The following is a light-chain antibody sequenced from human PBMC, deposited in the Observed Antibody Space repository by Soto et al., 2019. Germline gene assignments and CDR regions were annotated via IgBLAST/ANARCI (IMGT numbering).Light chain of an antibody. J-gene: IGLJ3*02. CDR3: AAWDNSLSAWV. V-gene: IGLV1-47*01. CDR1: SSNIGSNY. Sequence: QSVLTQPPSASGTPGQRVTISCSGSSSNIGSNYVYWYQQVPGTAPRLLIYTNSQRPSGVPDRFSGSKSGTSASLAVSGLRSEDEADYYCAAWDNSLSAWVFGGGTKVTVL. CDR2: TNS.